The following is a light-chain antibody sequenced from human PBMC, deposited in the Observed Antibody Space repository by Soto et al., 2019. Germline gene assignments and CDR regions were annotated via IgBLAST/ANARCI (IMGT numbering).Light chain of an antibody. V-gene: IGKV1-39*01. CDR1: QSISNY. Sequence: DIQMTQSPSSLSASVGDGVTITYRASQSISNYVNWYQQKPGKAPKLLIYAASRLQSGVPSRFSGTGSRTDFTLTISSLQPEDFATYYCQETFSTPSFTFGGGTKVEI. CDR2: AAS. J-gene: IGKJ4*01. CDR3: QETFSTPSFT.